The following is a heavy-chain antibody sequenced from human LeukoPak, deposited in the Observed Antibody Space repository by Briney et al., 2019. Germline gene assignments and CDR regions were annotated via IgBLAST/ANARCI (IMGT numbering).Heavy chain of an antibody. D-gene: IGHD6-19*01. CDR3: AREYSSGWYHY. J-gene: IGHJ4*02. V-gene: IGHV4-59*01. Sequence: PSETLSLTCTVSGGSISSYYWSWIRQPPGKGLEWIGYIYYSGSTNYNPSLKSRVTISVDTSKNQFSLKLSSVTAADTAVYYCAREYSSGWYHYWGQGTLVTVSS. CDR1: GGSISSYY. CDR2: IYYSGST.